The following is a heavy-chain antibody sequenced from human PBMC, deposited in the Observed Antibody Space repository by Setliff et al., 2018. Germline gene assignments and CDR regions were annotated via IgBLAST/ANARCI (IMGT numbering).Heavy chain of an antibody. D-gene: IGHD3-3*01. V-gene: IGHV4-4*02. J-gene: IGHJ4*02. CDR3: ASTPDGDLYYNFWSGYYLTLDY. Sequence: PSETLSLTCALSGGSITDRNWWNWVRQPPGKGLEWIGEMYHSGNTYYNPSLKSRVTISVDTSKNQFSLKLSSVTAADTAVYYCASTPDGDLYYNFWSGYYLTLDYWGQGTLVTVSS. CDR2: MYHSGNT. CDR1: GGSITDRNW.